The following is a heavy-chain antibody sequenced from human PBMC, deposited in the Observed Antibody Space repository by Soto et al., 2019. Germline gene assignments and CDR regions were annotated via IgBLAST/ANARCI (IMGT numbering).Heavy chain of an antibody. J-gene: IGHJ6*02. CDR1: GGSFSSYY. D-gene: IGHD3-9*01. CDR3: ARDGDYDILTGYPSLYGMDV. CDR2: VYHSGST. Sequence: PSDTLSLTCAVCGGSFSSYYWRSIRQPPGKGLEWIGEVYHSGSTNYNPSLKSRVAMSVDKSKNQFSLKLSSVTAADTAVYYCARDGDYDILTGYPSLYGMDVWGQGTTVTVSS. V-gene: IGHV4-34*01.